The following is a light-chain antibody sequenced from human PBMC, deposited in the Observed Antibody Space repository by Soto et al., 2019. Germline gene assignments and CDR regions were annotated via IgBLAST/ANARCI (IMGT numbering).Light chain of an antibody. CDR3: AVWDDSLNGVV. J-gene: IGLJ3*02. V-gene: IGLV1-36*01. CDR2: YDD. Sequence: QSVLTQPPSVSEAPRQRVTISCSGSRSNVGNNAVNWYQQLPGKAPKLLIYYDDLLPSGVSDRLSGSKSGTSASLAISGLQSEDEADYYCAVWDDSLNGVVFGGGTQLTVL. CDR1: RSNVGNNA.